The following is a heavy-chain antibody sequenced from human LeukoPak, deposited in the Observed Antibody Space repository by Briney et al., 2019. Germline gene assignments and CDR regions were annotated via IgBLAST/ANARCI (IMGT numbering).Heavy chain of an antibody. Sequence: ASVKVSCKASGGTFSSYAISWVRQAPGQGLEWMGWISAYNGNTNYAQKLQGRVTMTTDTSTSTAYMELRSLRSDDTAVYYCARDRYYDSSPPRYWGQGTLVTVSS. D-gene: IGHD3-22*01. V-gene: IGHV1-18*01. CDR2: ISAYNGNT. CDR3: ARDRYYDSSPPRY. CDR1: GGTFSSYA. J-gene: IGHJ4*02.